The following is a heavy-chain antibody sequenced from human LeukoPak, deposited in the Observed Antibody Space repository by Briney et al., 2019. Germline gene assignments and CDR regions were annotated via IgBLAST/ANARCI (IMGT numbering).Heavy chain of an antibody. CDR1: GFTFSNAW. V-gene: IGHV1-18*04. Sequence: PGGSLRLSCAASGFTFSNAWMSWVRQAPGQGLEWMGWISAYNGNTNYAQKLQGRVTMTTDTSTSTAYMELRSLRSDDTAVYYCARERGLLARFDPWGQGTLVTVSS. J-gene: IGHJ5*02. CDR3: ARERGLLARFDP. CDR2: ISAYNGNT. D-gene: IGHD4/OR15-4a*01.